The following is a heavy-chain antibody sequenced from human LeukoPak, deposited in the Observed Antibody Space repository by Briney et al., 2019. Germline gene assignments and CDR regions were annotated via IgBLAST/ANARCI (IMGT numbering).Heavy chain of an antibody. V-gene: IGHV4-38-2*02. J-gene: IGHJ6*03. CDR1: GYSISSGYY. CDR2: IDHSGST. Sequence: SETLSLTCTVSGYSISSGYYWGWIRQPPGKGLEWTGSIDHSGSTYYNPSLKSRITISVDTSKNQFSLKLSSVTAADTAVYYCARDKRVAVAGTYIYYYYMDVWGNGTTVTISS. CDR3: ARDKRVAVAGTYIYYYYMDV. D-gene: IGHD6-19*01.